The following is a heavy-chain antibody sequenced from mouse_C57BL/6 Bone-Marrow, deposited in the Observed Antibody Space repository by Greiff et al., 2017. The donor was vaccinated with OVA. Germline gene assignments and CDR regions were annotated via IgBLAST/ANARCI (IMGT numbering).Heavy chain of an antibody. J-gene: IGHJ4*01. D-gene: IGHD2-1*01. CDR2: IGGGDSK. CDR3: ARMGGNPIYYAMDY. V-gene: IGHV8-8*01. Sequence: QVTLKVSGPGILQPSQTLSLTCSFSGFSLSTFGMGVGRMRQPSGKGREGLAHIGGGDSKYYTPALNSPLTISQDTSKNQVFLKIANVDTADTATYYCARMGGNPIYYAMDYWGQGTSVTVSS. CDR1: GFSLSTFGMG.